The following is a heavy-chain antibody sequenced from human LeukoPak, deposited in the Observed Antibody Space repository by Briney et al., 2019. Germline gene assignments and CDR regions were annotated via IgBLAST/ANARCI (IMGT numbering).Heavy chain of an antibody. V-gene: IGHV1-58*01. Sequence: SVKVSCKASGFTFTSSAVQWVRQARGQRLEWIGWIVVGSGNTNYAQKFQERVTITRDMSTSTAYMELSSLRSEDTAVYYCAALPMTIALNYYYYYMDVWGKGTTVTVSS. D-gene: IGHD4/OR15-4a*01. CDR1: GFTFTSSA. J-gene: IGHJ6*03. CDR2: IVVGSGNT. CDR3: AALPMTIALNYYYYYMDV.